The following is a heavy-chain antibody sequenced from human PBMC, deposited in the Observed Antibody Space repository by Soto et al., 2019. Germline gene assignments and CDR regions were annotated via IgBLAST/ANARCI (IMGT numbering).Heavy chain of an antibody. V-gene: IGHV2-5*01. CDR3: ARGLAARPFFAFDI. Sequence: SCPTLVNPTQPLTLTCSFSGFSLTTSGVGXGWIRQPPGKALEWLAHIYWSGDEHYRPSLESRLSITKDTSVNYVVLTMTNMDPVDSATYYCARGLAARPFFAFDIWGPGTMVTVSS. D-gene: IGHD6-6*01. J-gene: IGHJ3*02. CDR2: IYWSGDE. CDR1: GFSLTTSGVG.